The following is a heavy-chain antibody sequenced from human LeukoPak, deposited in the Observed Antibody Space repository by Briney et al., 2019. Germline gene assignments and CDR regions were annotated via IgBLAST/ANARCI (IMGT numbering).Heavy chain of an antibody. V-gene: IGHV4-59*02. CDR2: IYHTGST. CDR1: GGSVSDYY. J-gene: IGHJ4*02. D-gene: IGHD7-27*01. Sequence: PSETLSLTCTISGGSVSDYYWSWIRQSPGKGLEWIGYIYHTGSTSYSPSLKSRVAISADTSQNQFSLKLSSVTAADTAVYYCASRKLGNDYWGQGTLVTVSS. CDR3: ASRKLGNDY.